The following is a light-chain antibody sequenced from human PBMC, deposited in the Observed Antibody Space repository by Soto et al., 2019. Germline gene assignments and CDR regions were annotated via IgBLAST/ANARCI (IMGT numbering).Light chain of an antibody. V-gene: IGKV3-15*01. CDR1: QYVGTR. J-gene: IGKJ4*01. CDR3: QQYNNWPLT. Sequence: EFVFTQSPGTLSLSPGERVTLSCRASQYVGTRLAWNQHKTGQAPRLLIYGASTRATGIPARFSGSGSGTEFTLTISSLQSEDFEVYYCQQYNNWPLTFGGGTKVDIK. CDR2: GAS.